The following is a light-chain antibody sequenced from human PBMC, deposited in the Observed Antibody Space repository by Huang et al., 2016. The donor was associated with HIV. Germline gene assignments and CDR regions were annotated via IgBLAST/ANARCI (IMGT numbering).Light chain of an antibody. CDR3: QQRSNWPAVYT. Sequence: IVLTQSPATLSLSPGERATLSCRASQSVSGYLAWYQQKPGQAPRLLIYDASTRATGVPVRFSGSGSGTDFTLTISSLEPEDFAVYYCQQRSNWPAVYTFGRGTKLDI. J-gene: IGKJ2*01. CDR2: DAS. CDR1: QSVSGY. V-gene: IGKV3-11*01.